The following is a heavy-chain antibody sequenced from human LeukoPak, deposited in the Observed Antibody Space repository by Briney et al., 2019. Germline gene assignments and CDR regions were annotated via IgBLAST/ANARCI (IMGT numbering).Heavy chain of an antibody. D-gene: IGHD4-11*01. J-gene: IGHJ4*02. CDR3: AKDLVQYGLDY. V-gene: IGHV3-53*01. CDR2: IYSGGST. Sequence: GGSLRLSCAASGFTVSSNYMSWVRQAPGKGLEWVSVIYSGGSTYYADSVKGRFTISRDNSKSTLYLQMNSLRAEDTAVYYCAKDLVQYGLDYWGQGTLVTVSS. CDR1: GFTVSSNY.